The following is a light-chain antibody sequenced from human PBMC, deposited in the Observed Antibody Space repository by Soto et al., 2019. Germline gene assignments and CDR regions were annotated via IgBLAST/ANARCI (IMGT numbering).Light chain of an antibody. CDR3: QQANSFPLT. J-gene: IGKJ4*01. V-gene: IGKV1-12*01. CDR2: AAS. Sequence: DIQMTQSPSSLSASVGDRFTVTCQASQDINNYLNLYQQKPGKAPKLLIYAASSLQSGVPSRFSGSGSGTDFTLTISSLQPEDFATYYCQQANSFPLTFGGGTKVDNK. CDR1: QDINNY.